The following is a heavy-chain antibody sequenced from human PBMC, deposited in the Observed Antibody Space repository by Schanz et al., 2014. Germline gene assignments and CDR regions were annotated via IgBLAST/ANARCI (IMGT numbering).Heavy chain of an antibody. CDR3: ARSTYDFWSAFDY. J-gene: IGHJ4*02. CDR2: VYHSGVT. CDR1: GDSIGTYQ. V-gene: IGHV4-59*08. Sequence: QVQLQESGPGLVKPSETLSLTCTVSGDSIGTYQWSWIRQPPGKGLEWIGYVYHSGVTTYKSSLKSRVSITVNTIKNHFSLNLISVTAADTAVYYCARSTYDFWSAFDYWGQGILVAVSS. D-gene: IGHD3-3*01.